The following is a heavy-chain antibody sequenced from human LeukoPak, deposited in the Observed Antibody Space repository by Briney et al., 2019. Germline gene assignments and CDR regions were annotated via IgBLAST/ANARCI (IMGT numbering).Heavy chain of an antibody. J-gene: IGHJ2*01. Sequence: PSETLSLTCAVYGGSFSDHYWSWIRQTPGKGLEWIGEVNHRGSATYNPSLNSRVSISVDRSKNQFSLNLNSVTTADTAVYYCAKTAAWYFDVWGRGTVVGVSS. CDR2: VNHRGSA. CDR3: AKTAAWYFDV. V-gene: IGHV4-34*01. CDR1: GGSFSDHY. D-gene: IGHD1-1*01.